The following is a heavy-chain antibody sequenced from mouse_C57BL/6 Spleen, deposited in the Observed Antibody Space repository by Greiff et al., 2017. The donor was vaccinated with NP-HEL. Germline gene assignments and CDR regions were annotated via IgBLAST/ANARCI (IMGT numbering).Heavy chain of an antibody. CDR1: GYTFTDYN. J-gene: IGHJ2*01. D-gene: IGHD1-1*01. CDR2: INPNNGGT. V-gene: IGHV1-18*01. CDR3: ARLLLGSFDY. Sequence: EVKLMESGPELVKPGASVKIPCKASGYTFTDYNMDWVKQSHGKSLEWIGDINPNNGGTIYNQKFKGKATLTVDKSSSTAYMELRSLTSEDTAVYYCARLLLGSFDYWGQGTTLTVSS.